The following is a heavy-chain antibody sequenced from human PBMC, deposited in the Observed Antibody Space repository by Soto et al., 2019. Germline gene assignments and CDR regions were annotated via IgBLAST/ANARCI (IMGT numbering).Heavy chain of an antibody. CDR2: ISYDGSNE. Sequence: GGSLRLSCAASGFTFNTYGMHWVRQAPGKGLEWVAFISYDGSNEYYADSVKGRFTISRDNSKNTVFLQMNSLRGEDTAVYYCAKPLAVAAGWFDPWGQGALVTVSS. CDR1: GFTFNTYG. D-gene: IGHD6-19*01. V-gene: IGHV3-30*18. CDR3: AKPLAVAAGWFDP. J-gene: IGHJ5*02.